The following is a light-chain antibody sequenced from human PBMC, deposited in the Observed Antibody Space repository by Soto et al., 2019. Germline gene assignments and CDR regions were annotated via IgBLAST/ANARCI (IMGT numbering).Light chain of an antibody. Sequence: DIQLTQSPSFLSSSVGDRVTITCRASQGISSDLAWYQQNPGKAPKLLIYAASTLQNGVPSTFCGSGSGTEFTLTISSLQPEDFGTYYCQQFKSYPITFGQGTRLEIK. CDR2: AAS. J-gene: IGKJ5*01. CDR3: QQFKSYPIT. V-gene: IGKV1-9*01. CDR1: QGISSD.